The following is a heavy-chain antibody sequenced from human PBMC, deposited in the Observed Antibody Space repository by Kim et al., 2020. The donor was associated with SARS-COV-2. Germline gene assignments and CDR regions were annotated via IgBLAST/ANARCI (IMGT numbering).Heavy chain of an antibody. J-gene: IGHJ4*02. Sequence: SETLSLTCAVYGGSFSGYYWSWIRQPPGKGLEWIREINHSGSTNYNPSLKSRVTISVDTSKNQFSLKLSSVTAADTAVYYCGRGRKDSSGYYYVSQRYYFDYWGQGTLVTVSS. V-gene: IGHV4-34*01. D-gene: IGHD3-22*01. CDR1: GGSFSGYY. CDR3: GRGRKDSSGYYYVSQRYYFDY. CDR2: INHSGST.